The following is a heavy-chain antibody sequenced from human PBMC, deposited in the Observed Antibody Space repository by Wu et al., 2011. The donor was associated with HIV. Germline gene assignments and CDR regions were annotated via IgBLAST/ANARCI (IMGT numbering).Heavy chain of an antibody. V-gene: IGHV1-69*05. CDR3: AXPYSGYAYDVFDI. D-gene: IGHD5-12*01. CDR1: GDGFYQLC. Sequence: KPGSSVKVTCKASGDGFYQLCSQLGATGPGQGLEWMGGINPLFGTTKFAQKFQGRLTITTDELRTTAFMELSNLRSDDTAVYYCAXPYSGYAYDVFDIWGQGTVVFVSS. J-gene: IGHJ3*02. CDR2: INPLFGTT.